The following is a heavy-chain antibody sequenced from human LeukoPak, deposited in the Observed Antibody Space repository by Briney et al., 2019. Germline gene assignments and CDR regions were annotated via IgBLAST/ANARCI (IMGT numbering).Heavy chain of an antibody. D-gene: IGHD3-10*01. CDR3: AKLMVRGAY. V-gene: IGHV3-30*02. J-gene: IGHJ4*02. CDR2: IRYDGSNK. Sequence: GGSLRLSCAASGFTFSSYGMHWVRQAPSKGLEWVALIRYDGSNKYYADSVKGRFTISRDNSKNTLYLQMNSLRAEDTAVYYCAKLMVRGAYWGQGTLVTVSS. CDR1: GFTFSSYG.